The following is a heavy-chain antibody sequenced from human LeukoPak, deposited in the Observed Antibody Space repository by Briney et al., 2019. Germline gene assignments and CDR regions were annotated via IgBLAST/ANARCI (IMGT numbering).Heavy chain of an antibody. D-gene: IGHD3-22*01. CDR2: FDPEDGET. V-gene: IGHV1-24*01. J-gene: IGHJ4*02. Sequence: GASVKVSCKVSGYTLTELSMHWVRQAPGKGLEWVGGFDPEDGETIYAQKFQGRVTMTEDTSTDTAYMELSSLRSEDTAVYYCASPHNWYYYGSSGPVFDYWGQGTLVTVSS. CDR3: ASPHNWYYYGSSGPVFDY. CDR1: GYTLTELS.